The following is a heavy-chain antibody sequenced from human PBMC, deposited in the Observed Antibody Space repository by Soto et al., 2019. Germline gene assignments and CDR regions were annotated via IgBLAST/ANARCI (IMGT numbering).Heavy chain of an antibody. CDR1: VINCRLYT. Sequence: SLRVSCSSFVINCRLYTMHCCRQTPSKGLEWVAVISFGGNNICYAESVGGPFTIATDSCSSMLYLQMNKLKYEDSAIYYCVRVGWSTIWCVTQFDNWGQGTLVTVS. V-gene: IGHV3-30-3*01. CDR2: ISFGGNNI. CDR3: VRVGWSTIWCVTQFDN. D-gene: IGHD3-3*01. J-gene: IGHJ4*02.